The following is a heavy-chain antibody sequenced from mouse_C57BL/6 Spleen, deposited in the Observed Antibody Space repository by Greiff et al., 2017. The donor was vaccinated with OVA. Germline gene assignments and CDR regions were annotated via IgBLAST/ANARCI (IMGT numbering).Heavy chain of an antibody. Sequence: EVQLMESGGGLVKPGGSLKLSCAASGFTFSSYTMSWVRQTPEQRLEWVATISGGGGNTYYPASVKGRATISRDTAYNTPYLQLSSLRSEDTALYYCASSFHLYYFGYWGKSTTLTVAS. CDR2: ISGGGGNT. CDR1: GFTFSSYT. CDR3: ASSFHLYYFGY. J-gene: IGHJ2*01. V-gene: IGHV5-9*01.